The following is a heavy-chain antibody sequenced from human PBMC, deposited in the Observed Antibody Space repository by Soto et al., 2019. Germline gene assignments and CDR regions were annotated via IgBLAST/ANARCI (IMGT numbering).Heavy chain of an antibody. CDR2: ISYDGSNK. D-gene: IGHD1-1*01. Sequence: PGGSLRLSCAASGFTFSSYGIHWVRQAPGKGLEWVAVISYDGSNKEYADSVKGRFTISRDNSKDTLDLQMNSLRAEDTAVYYCAKDRGNWNNHYGMDVWGQGTTVTVSS. CDR3: AKDRGNWNNHYGMDV. V-gene: IGHV3-30*18. J-gene: IGHJ6*02. CDR1: GFTFSSYG.